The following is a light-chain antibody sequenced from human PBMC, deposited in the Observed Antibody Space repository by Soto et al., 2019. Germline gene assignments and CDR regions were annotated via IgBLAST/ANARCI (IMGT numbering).Light chain of an antibody. CDR1: QSVSSS. Sequence: EIVMTQSPATLSVSPGDTASLSCRASQSVSSSLAWYQQKPGQPPRLLIFGASTRATGIPARFSGGWSGTEFTLIISSLQSEDFAVYYCQQYNNRPLTFGGGTKVEIK. CDR3: QQYNNRPLT. CDR2: GAS. V-gene: IGKV3-15*01. J-gene: IGKJ4*01.